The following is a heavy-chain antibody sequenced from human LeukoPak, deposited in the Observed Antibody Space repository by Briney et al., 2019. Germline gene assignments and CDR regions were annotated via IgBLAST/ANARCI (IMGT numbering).Heavy chain of an antibody. Sequence: GGSLRLSCAASGFTFSSYGMHWVRQAPGKGLEWVAVIWYDGSNKYYADSVKGRFTISRDNSKNMLYLQMNSLRAEDTAVYYCAREGVGYCSSTSCKYFDYWGQGTLVTVSS. CDR2: IWYDGSNK. J-gene: IGHJ4*02. CDR3: AREGVGYCSSTSCKYFDY. CDR1: GFTFSSYG. V-gene: IGHV3-33*01. D-gene: IGHD2-2*01.